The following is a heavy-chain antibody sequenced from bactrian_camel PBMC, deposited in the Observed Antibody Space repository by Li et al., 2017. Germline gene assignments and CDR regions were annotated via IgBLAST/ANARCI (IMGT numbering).Heavy chain of an antibody. CDR1: GYTYSTYS. V-gene: IGHV3S57*01. J-gene: IGHJ4*01. CDR2: IDRGGST. Sequence: HVQLVESGGGSVQAGGSLRLSCAASGYTYSTYSMAWFRQGLGKGREGVAAIDRGGSTSYADSVKGRFTISKDNAKNTLYLQMNSLKPEDTAMYYCAADGPARWLAESEYDYWGQGTQVTVS. D-gene: IGHD1*01. CDR3: AADGPARWLAESEYDY.